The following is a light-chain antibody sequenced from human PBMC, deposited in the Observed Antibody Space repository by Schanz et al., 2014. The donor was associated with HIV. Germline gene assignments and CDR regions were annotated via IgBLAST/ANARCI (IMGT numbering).Light chain of an antibody. CDR3: SSYTSSSTWV. CDR2: EVN. V-gene: IGLV2-18*02. J-gene: IGLJ3*02. Sequence: QSALTQPPSASGSLGQSVTISCTGTSSDVGRSDYVSWYQQCPGKAPKVMIYEVNKRPSGVPDRFSGSKSGNTASLTISGLQAEDEADYYCSSYTSSSTWVFGGGTKLTVL. CDR1: SSDVGRSDY.